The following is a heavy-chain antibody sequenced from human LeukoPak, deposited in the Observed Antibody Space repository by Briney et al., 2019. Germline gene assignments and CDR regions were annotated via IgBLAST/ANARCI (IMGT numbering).Heavy chain of an antibody. V-gene: IGHV4-61*02. CDR3: ARAHYDSHI. D-gene: IGHD3-22*01. J-gene: IGHJ3*02. CDR2: TYTSGST. Sequence: PSETLTLTCTVSGGSISSGSYYWTWIRQPAGKGLEWIGRTYTSGSTNYNPSLKSRVTISVDTSKNQFSLKLSSVTAADTAVYYCARAHYDSHIWGQGTMVTVSS. CDR1: GGSISSGSYY.